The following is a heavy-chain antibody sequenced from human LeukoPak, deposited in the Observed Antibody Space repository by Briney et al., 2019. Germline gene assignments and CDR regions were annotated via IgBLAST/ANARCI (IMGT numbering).Heavy chain of an antibody. Sequence: PGGSLRLSCAASGFTFSSYAMSWVRQAPGKGLEWVSAISGSGGSTYYADSVKGRFTISRDNSKNTLYLQMNSLRAEDTAVYYCAKDYIDIVVVPAAATLDPWGQGTLVTVSS. CDR2: ISGSGGST. J-gene: IGHJ5*02. CDR1: GFTFSSYA. D-gene: IGHD2-2*01. V-gene: IGHV3-23*01. CDR3: AKDYIDIVVVPAAATLDP.